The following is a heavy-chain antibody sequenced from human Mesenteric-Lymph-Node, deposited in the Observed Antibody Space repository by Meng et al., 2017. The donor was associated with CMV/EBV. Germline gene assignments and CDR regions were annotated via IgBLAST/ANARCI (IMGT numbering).Heavy chain of an antibody. J-gene: IGHJ4*02. D-gene: IGHD6-19*01. CDR1: GFTVSNGW. CDR2: IKSKTDGGTT. CDR3: TTHVAGINDY. V-gene: IGHV3-15*01. Sequence: CAASGFTVSNGWMSWVRQAPGKGLEWVGRIKSKTDGGTTDYAAPVKGRFTISRDDSKNTLYLQMNSLKTEDTAVYYCTTHVAGINDYWGQGTLVTVSS.